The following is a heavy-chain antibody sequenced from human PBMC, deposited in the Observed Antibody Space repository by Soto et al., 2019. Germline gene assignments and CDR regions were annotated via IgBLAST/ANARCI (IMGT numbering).Heavy chain of an antibody. CDR1: PDSITSSGYY. D-gene: IGHD3-22*01. CDR2: VYYSGTT. J-gene: IGHJ2*01. CDR3: ARMSYFYDKWYFDL. V-gene: IGHV4-30-4*08. Sequence: PSETLSLTCTVSPDSITSSGYYWGWTRQTPGKGLEWIGYVYYSGTTDYIPSLKSRLSMSIDKSQSQFTLKLNSVTAADTATYYCARMSYFYDKWYFDLWGRGTLVTVSS.